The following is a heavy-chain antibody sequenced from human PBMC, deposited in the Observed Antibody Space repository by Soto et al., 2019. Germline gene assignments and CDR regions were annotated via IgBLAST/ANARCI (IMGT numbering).Heavy chain of an antibody. V-gene: IGHV4-59*12. Sequence: SETLSLTCTVSGGYISHYYWTWVRQPPGKGLEWIGYIYYGGTTSYNPSLKSRVTISVDTSKNQFSLKLTSVTAADTAVYYGARDKITGLFDYRGQGTLVTVSS. D-gene: IGHD2-8*02. CDR1: GGYISHYY. CDR3: ARDKITGLFDY. CDR2: IYYGGTT. J-gene: IGHJ4*02.